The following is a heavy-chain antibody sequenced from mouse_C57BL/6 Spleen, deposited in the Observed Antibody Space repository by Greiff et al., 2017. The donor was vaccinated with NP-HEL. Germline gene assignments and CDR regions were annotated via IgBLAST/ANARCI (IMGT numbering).Heavy chain of an antibody. CDR3: ARTDPFGTGFAY. V-gene: IGHV1-64*01. CDR2: IHPNSGST. D-gene: IGHD1-1*01. J-gene: IGHJ3*01. Sequence: QVQLQQPGAELVKPGASVKLSCKASGYTFTSYWMHWVKQRPGQGLEWIGMIHPNSGSTNYNEKFKSKATLTVDKSSSTAYMQLSSLTSEDSAVYYCARTDPFGTGFAYWGQGTLVTVSA. CDR1: GYTFTSYW.